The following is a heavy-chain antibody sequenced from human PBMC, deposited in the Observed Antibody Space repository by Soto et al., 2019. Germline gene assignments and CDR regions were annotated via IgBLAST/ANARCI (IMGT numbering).Heavy chain of an antibody. D-gene: IGHD3-22*01. CDR1: GYTFTGYY. V-gene: IGHV1-2*02. Sequence: GASVKVSCKASGYTFTGYYMHWVRQAPGQGLEWMGWINPNSGGTNYAQKFQGRVTMTRDTSISTAYMELSRLRSDDTAVYYCARDWSYYYDSSGYYYSWGQGTLVTVS. J-gene: IGHJ5*02. CDR2: INPNSGGT. CDR3: ARDWSYYYDSSGYYYS.